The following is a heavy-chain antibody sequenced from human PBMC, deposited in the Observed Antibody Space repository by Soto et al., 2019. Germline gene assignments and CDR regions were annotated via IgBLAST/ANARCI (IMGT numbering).Heavy chain of an antibody. CDR2: IRSKTNSYAT. J-gene: IGHJ5*02. D-gene: IGHD3-22*01. CDR3: TRDPRNYYDSIGSANWFDP. CDR1: GFTFSGSA. Sequence: VGSLRLSCAASGFTFSGSAMHCVRQASGKGLEWVGRIRSKTNSYATAYAASVKGRFTISRDDSKDTAYLQMNSLKTEDTAVYYCTRDPRNYYDSIGSANWFDPWGQGTLVTVS. V-gene: IGHV3-73*01.